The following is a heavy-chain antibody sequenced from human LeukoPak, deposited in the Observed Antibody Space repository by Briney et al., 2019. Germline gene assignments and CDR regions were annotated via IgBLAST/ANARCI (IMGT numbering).Heavy chain of an antibody. Sequence: GASVKVSCKASGYTFIGYDMHWVRQAPGQGLEWMGSINPHSGGTNSAQKFQGRVTMTRDTSISTAYMELSSLRSDDTAVYYCARQTKIAVPIFDYWGQGTLVTV. D-gene: IGHD6-19*01. CDR2: INPHSGGT. J-gene: IGHJ4*02. CDR3: ARQTKIAVPIFDY. CDR1: GYTFIGYD. V-gene: IGHV1-2*02.